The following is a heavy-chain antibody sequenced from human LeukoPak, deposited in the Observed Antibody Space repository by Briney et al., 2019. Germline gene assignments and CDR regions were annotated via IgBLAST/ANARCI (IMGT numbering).Heavy chain of an antibody. Sequence: SSETLSLTCTVSGGSINNYYWSWIRQPPGKGLEWIGYTYYSGSGSTNYNPSLKSRVTISVDTSKNQFSLKLSSVTAADTAVYYCARRGGHGGSFDYWGQGTLVTVSS. J-gene: IGHJ4*02. CDR3: ARRGGHGGSFDY. CDR2: TYYSGSGST. CDR1: GGSINNYY. D-gene: IGHD4-23*01. V-gene: IGHV4-59*08.